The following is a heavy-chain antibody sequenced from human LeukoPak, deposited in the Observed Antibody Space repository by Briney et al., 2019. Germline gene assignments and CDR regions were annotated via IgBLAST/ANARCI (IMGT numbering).Heavy chain of an antibody. CDR3: ARETHYDFWSGYFGADYYFDY. CDR2: IKQDGSEK. V-gene: IGHV3-7*01. Sequence: GGSLRLSCAASGFTFSSYWMSWVRQAPGEGLEWVANIKQDGSEKYYVDSVKGRFAISRDNAKNSLYLQMNSLRAEDTAVYYCARETHYDFWSGYFGADYYFDYWGQGTLVTVSS. CDR1: GFTFSSYW. D-gene: IGHD3-3*01. J-gene: IGHJ4*02.